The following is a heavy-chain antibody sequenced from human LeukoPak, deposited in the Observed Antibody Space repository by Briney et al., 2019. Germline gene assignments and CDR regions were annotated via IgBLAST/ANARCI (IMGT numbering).Heavy chain of an antibody. CDR3: ARQSFSSGFISH. V-gene: IGHV4-59*08. D-gene: IGHD6-19*01. CDR1: GGSISSYY. J-gene: IGHJ4*02. Sequence: KSSGTLSLTCTVSGGSISSYYWSWIRQPPGKGLEWIGYIYYSGSTNYNPSLKSRVTISVDTSKNQFSLKLSSVTAADTAVYYCARQSFSSGFISHWAQGTLVTVSS. CDR2: IYYSGST.